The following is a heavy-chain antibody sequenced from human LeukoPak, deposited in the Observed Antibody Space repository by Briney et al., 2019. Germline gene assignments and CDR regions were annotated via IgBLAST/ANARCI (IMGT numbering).Heavy chain of an antibody. CDR2: IWYDGSNK. D-gene: IGHD5-24*01. V-gene: IGHV3-33*01. J-gene: IGHJ4*02. CDR3: ARGPTPSRLSDGRDY. Sequence: PGGSLRLSCAASGFTFSSYGMHWVRQAPGKGLEWVAVIWYDGSNKYYADSVKGRFTISRDNPKNTLYLQMNSLRAEDTAVYYCARGPTPSRLSDGRDYWGQGTLVTVSS. CDR1: GFTFSSYG.